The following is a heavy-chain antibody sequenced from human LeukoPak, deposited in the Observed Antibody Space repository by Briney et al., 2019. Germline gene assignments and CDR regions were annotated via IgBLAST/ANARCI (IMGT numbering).Heavy chain of an antibody. CDR3: ASLSLQDHIPMGY. V-gene: IGHV1-2*02. Sequence: ASVKVSCKASGYTFTGYYMHWVRQAPGQGLEWMGWINPNSGGTNYAQKFQGRVTMTRDTSISTAYMELSRLRSEDTAVYYCASLSLQDHIPMGYWGQGTLVTVSS. CDR2: INPNSGGT. J-gene: IGHJ4*02. CDR1: GYTFTGYY. D-gene: IGHD3-10*01.